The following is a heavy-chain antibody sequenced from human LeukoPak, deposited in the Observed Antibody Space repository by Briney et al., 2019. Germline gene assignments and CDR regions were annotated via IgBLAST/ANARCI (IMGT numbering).Heavy chain of an antibody. CDR2: IYYGGST. CDR3: ASGRGIAAAGKVSGWFDP. J-gene: IGHJ5*02. CDR1: AGSVNSYY. V-gene: IGHV4-59*02. D-gene: IGHD6-13*01. Sequence: NPSETLSLTCTVSAGSVNSYYWGWIRQPPGKGLEWIGYIYYGGSTNYNPSLKSRVAISVDTSKNQFSLKLSSGTAADTAVYYCASGRGIAAAGKVSGWFDPWGQGTLVTVSS.